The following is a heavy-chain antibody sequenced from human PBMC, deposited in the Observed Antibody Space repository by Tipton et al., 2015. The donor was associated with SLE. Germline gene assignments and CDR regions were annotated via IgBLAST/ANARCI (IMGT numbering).Heavy chain of an antibody. CDR1: GGSISSGSYY. J-gene: IGHJ3*02. D-gene: IGHD2-15*01. CDR3: ARAEGSWDAFDI. V-gene: IGHV4-31*03. CDR2: IYYSGST. Sequence: TLSLTCTVSGGSISSGSYYWSWIRQHPGKGLEWIGYIYYSGSTYYNPSLKSRVTISVDTSKNQFSLKLSSVTAADTAAYYCARAEGSWDAFDIWGQGTMVTVSS.